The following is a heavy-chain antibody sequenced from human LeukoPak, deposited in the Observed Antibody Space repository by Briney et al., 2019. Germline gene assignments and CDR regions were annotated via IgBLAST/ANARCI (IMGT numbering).Heavy chain of an antibody. CDR2: ISWNSGSI. Sequence: GGSLRLSCAASGFTFDDYAMHWVRQAPGKGLEWVSGISWNSGSIGYADSVKGRFTISRDNAKNSLYLQMNSLRAEDTAVYYCARDRGYGSGSYGFDYWGQGTLVTVSS. D-gene: IGHD3-10*01. CDR3: ARDRGYGSGSYGFDY. J-gene: IGHJ4*02. V-gene: IGHV3-9*01. CDR1: GFTFDDYA.